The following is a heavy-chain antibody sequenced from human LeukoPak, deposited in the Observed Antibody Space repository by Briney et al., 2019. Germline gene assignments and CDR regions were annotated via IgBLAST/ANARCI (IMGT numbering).Heavy chain of an antibody. CDR3: AKDDDWGRFNH. D-gene: IGHD3-16*01. V-gene: IGHV3-21*01. Sequence: PGGSLRLSCAASGFTFSRYSMNWVRQAPGKGLEWVSSISSSSSYIYYADSVKGRFTISRDNAKNSLYLQMNSLRAEDTAVYYCAKDDDWGRFNHWSQGTLVTVSS. CDR1: GFTFSRYS. J-gene: IGHJ1*01. CDR2: ISSSSSYI.